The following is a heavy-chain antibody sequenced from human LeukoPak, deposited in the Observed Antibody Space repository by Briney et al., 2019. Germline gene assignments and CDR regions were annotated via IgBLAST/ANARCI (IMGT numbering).Heavy chain of an antibody. Sequence: PGGSLRLSCAASGFTFSSYSMNWVRQAPGKGLEWVSSISGSSSYIYYADSVKGRFTISRDNAKNSLFLQMNSLRAEDTAVYYCARDKAVGPTLLDYWGQGTLVTVSS. CDR2: ISGSSSYI. D-gene: IGHD1-26*01. J-gene: IGHJ4*02. V-gene: IGHV3-21*01. CDR3: ARDKAVGPTLLDY. CDR1: GFTFSSYS.